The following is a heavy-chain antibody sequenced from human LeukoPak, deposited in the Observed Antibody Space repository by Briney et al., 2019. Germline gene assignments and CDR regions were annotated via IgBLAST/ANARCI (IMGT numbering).Heavy chain of an antibody. CDR3: TSSYCSSTSCYEVY. Sequence: PGGFLRLSCAASVFTFSRPAMHWVPQASGKGLEWVGRFRSKANSYATAYAASVKGRFTISRDDSKNTAYLQMNSLKTEDTAVYYCTSSYCSSTSCYEVYWGQGTLVTVSS. D-gene: IGHD2-2*01. V-gene: IGHV3-73*01. CDR2: FRSKANSYAT. J-gene: IGHJ4*02. CDR1: VFTFSRPA.